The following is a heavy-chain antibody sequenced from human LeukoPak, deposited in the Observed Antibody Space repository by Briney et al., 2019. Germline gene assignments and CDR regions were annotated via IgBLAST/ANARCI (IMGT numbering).Heavy chain of an antibody. V-gene: IGHV3-21*01. CDR3: ARDRGLAGTQYYYYYYGMDV. CDR1: GFTFSSYS. CDR2: ISSSGSYI. Sequence: PGGSLRLSCAASGFTFSSYSMNWVRQAPGKGLEWVSSISSSGSYIYYADSVKGRFTISRDNAKNSLYLQMNSLRAEDTAVYYCARDRGLAGTQYYYYYYGMDVWGQGTTVTVSS. J-gene: IGHJ6*02. D-gene: IGHD1-14*01.